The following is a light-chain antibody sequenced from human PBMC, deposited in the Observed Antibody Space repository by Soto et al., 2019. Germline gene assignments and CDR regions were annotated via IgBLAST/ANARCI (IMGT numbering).Light chain of an antibody. Sequence: DIQMTQSPSSLSASVGDRVTITCRASQIISNYLNWYQQKPGKAPKIMIYAASSLQSGVPSRFSGSGSGTDFALTISSLKPEDFETYYCQQSYSTSVTFGQGTRLEI. J-gene: IGKJ5*01. CDR3: QQSYSTSVT. CDR2: AAS. V-gene: IGKV1-39*01. CDR1: QIISNY.